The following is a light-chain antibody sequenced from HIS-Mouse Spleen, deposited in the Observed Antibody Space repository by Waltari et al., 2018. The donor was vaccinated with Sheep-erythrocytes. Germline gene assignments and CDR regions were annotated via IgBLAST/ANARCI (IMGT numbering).Light chain of an antibody. V-gene: IGKV1-5*03. CDR1: RSSSSW. CDR2: KAS. J-gene: IGKJ4*01. CDR3: QQYNSYPLT. Sequence: DIQMTQSPSTLSASVGDRVTIACRASRSSSSWLAWYQQKPGKAPQLLSDKASSLESGVPSRISGSGSGAEFTLTISSLQPDDFATYYCQQYNSYPLTFGGGTKVEIK.